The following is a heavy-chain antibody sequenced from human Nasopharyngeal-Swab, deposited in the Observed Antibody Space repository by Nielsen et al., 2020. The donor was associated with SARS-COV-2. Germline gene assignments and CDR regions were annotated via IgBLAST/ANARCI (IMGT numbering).Heavy chain of an antibody. CDR3: ARGYTSGAWYLEL. Sequence: SATLSLTCTVSGGSIRDSNWNWIRQPPGKGLEWVGCVVYSGRTTYSPSLKSRVTISVDTSKYQFSLKLSSVTAADTAVYYCARGYTSGAWYLELWGRGTPVTVSS. CDR1: GGSIRDSN. J-gene: IGHJ2*01. D-gene: IGHD5-18*01. V-gene: IGHV4-59*01. CDR2: VVYSGRT.